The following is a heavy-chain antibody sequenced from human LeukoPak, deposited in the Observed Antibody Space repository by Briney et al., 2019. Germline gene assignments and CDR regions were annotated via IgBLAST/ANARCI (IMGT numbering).Heavy chain of an antibody. CDR3: ARDRSGYSEYYFDY. D-gene: IGHD5-12*01. CDR2: IYPSGST. Sequence: SETLSLTCTASGGSTNTYCWSWIRQPAEKGLEWIGRIYPSGSTYYNPSLKSRVTISIDKSKSQFSLRLTSVTAADTAVYYCARDRSGYSEYYFDYWGQGSLVTVSS. CDR1: GGSTNTYC. V-gene: IGHV4-4*07. J-gene: IGHJ4*02.